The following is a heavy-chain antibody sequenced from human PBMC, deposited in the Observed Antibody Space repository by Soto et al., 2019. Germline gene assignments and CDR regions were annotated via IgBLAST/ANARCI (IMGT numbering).Heavy chain of an antibody. CDR1: GGSFSDNH. D-gene: IGHD3-16*02. CDR2: ISHSGNT. CDR3: ARVPGSFGGVVGRAFDY. Sequence: QVQLNQWGAGLLRPSETLSLACAVYGGSFSDNHWSWIRQPPGKGLEWIGEISHSGNTNYNRSLDSRLTISIDTSKNQFSLTLTAVTAADTATYYCARVPGSFGGVVGRAFDYWSQGTLVTVSS. J-gene: IGHJ4*02. V-gene: IGHV4-34*01.